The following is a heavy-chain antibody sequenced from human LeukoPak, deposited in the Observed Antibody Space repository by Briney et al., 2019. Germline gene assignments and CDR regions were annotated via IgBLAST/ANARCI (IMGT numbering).Heavy chain of an antibody. Sequence: SETLSLACTASGGSMSGYYWTWIRQPPGKGLEWIGYISYSGYSNYNPSLKSRVTMTVDTSKNQFSLKLSSVTAADTALYYCARGRDYYDSNGSYGYFDYWGQGTLVTVSS. J-gene: IGHJ4*02. CDR3: ARGRDYYDSNGSYGYFDY. V-gene: IGHV4-59*01. CDR1: GGSMSGYY. D-gene: IGHD3-22*01. CDR2: ISYSGYS.